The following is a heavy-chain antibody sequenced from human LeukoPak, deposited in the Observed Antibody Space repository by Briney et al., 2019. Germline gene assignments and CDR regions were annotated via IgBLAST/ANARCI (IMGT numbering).Heavy chain of an antibody. V-gene: IGHV1-69*04. D-gene: IGHD3-3*01. CDR3: ARGNLEWLST. CDR2: IIPILGIA. J-gene: IGHJ5*02. CDR1: GGTFSSYA. Sequence: SVKVSCKASGGTFSSYAINWVRQAPGQGLEWMGRIIPILGIANYAQKFRGRVTITADKSTSTAYMELSSLRSEDTAVYYCARGNLEWLSTWGQGTLVTVSS.